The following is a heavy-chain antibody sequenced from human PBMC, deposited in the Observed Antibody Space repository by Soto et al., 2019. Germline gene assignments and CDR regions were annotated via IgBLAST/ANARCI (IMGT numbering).Heavy chain of an antibody. CDR1: GFTFADYG. V-gene: IGHV3-20*01. J-gene: IGHJ4*02. D-gene: IGHD1-1*01. CDR3: ARGWMGQYFDY. Sequence: EVQLVESGGGVVRPGGSLSLSCAASGFTFADYGMSWVRQAPGKGLEWVSGIRWNGATTGYADSVKGRFAMSRDNDKNSLDLQMRSLRVEDTAVYHCARGWMGQYFDYWGQGILVTVSS. CDR2: IRWNGATT.